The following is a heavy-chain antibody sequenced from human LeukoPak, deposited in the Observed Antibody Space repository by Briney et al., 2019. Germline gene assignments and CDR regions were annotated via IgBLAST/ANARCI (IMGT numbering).Heavy chain of an antibody. Sequence: GGSLRLSCAASGFTFSSYAMSWVRQAPGKGLEWVSAISGSGGSTYYADSVKGRFTISRDNSKNTLYLQMNNLRAEDTAVYYCAKAGNWNDAGLLYGMDVWGQGTTVTVSS. D-gene: IGHD1-20*01. V-gene: IGHV3-23*01. CDR2: ISGSGGST. CDR3: AKAGNWNDAGLLYGMDV. CDR1: GFTFSSYA. J-gene: IGHJ6*02.